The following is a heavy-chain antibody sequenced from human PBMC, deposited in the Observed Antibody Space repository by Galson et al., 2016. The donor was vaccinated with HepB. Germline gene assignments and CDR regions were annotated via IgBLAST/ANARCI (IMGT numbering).Heavy chain of an antibody. CDR2: MNPNSGHT. CDR1: GYTFSSYD. Sequence: SVKVSCKAPGYTFSSYDINWVRQATGQGLEWVGRMNPNSGHTGFAQKFQGRVNLTRNTSITTAYMELSSLTSEDSAVYYCARGRHSMGVWGQGTTVTVSS. CDR3: ARGRHSMGV. J-gene: IGHJ6*02. V-gene: IGHV1-8*01. D-gene: IGHD2-21*01.